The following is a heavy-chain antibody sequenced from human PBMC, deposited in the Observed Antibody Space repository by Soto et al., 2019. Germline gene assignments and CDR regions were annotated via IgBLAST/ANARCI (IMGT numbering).Heavy chain of an antibody. J-gene: IGHJ5*02. V-gene: IGHV1-18*01. D-gene: IGHD3-22*01. Sequence: ASVKVSCKASGYTFTSYGISWVRRAPGQGLEWMGWISAYNGNTNYAQKLQGGVTMTTDTSTSTAYMELRSLRSDDTAVYYCARDGWPFYDSSGYYESNWFDPWGQGTLVTVSS. CDR3: ARDGWPFYDSSGYYESNWFDP. CDR1: GYTFTSYG. CDR2: ISAYNGNT.